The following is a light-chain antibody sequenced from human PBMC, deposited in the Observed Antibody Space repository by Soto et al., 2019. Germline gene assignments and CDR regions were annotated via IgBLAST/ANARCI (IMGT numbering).Light chain of an antibody. V-gene: IGKV1-9*01. CDR1: YDISSS. Sequence: DIQLTQSPSFLSASVEDRVTISCRASYDISSSLAWYQQKPGKAPKLLIYATSNLQGGVPSRFSGSGSGTDFTLTIGSLQPEDSATYYCQQSSSFPLTFGPGTKVDIK. CDR2: ATS. CDR3: QQSSSFPLT. J-gene: IGKJ3*01.